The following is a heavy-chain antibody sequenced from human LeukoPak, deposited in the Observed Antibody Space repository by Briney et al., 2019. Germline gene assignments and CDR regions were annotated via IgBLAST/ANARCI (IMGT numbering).Heavy chain of an antibody. CDR2: IYYSGST. CDR3: ARVGDYGEVDY. Sequence: SETLSLTCAVYGGSFTGYYWSWIRQPPGKGLEWIGYIYYSGSTYYNPSLKSRVTISVDTSKNQFSLKLSSVTAADTAVYYCARVGDYGEVDYWGQGTLVTVSS. J-gene: IGHJ4*02. CDR1: GGSFTGYY. D-gene: IGHD4-17*01. V-gene: IGHV4-34*09.